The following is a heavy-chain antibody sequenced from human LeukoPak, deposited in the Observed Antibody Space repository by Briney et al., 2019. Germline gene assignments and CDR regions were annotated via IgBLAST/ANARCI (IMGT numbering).Heavy chain of an antibody. CDR2: IYYSGST. CDR1: GGSISSSSYY. V-gene: IGHV4-39*07. Sequence: SETLSLTCTVSGGSISSSSYYWGWIRQPPGKGLEWIGSIYYSGSTYYNPSLKSRVIISLDTSENQFSLRLTSVAAADTALYYCAGATIAAAGFSFDYWGQGTLVTVSS. D-gene: IGHD6-13*01. CDR3: AGATIAAAGFSFDY. J-gene: IGHJ4*02.